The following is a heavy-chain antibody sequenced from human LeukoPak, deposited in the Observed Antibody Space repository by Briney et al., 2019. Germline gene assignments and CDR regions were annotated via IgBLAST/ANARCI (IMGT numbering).Heavy chain of an antibody. D-gene: IGHD6-13*01. Sequence: SETLSLTCAVYGGSFSGYYWSWIRQPPGKGLEWIGEINHSGSTNYNPSLKSRVTISVDTSKNQFSLKLSSVTAADTAVYYCARGQQLVYAFWGQGTLVTVSS. CDR1: GGSFSGYY. CDR2: INHSGST. J-gene: IGHJ4*02. CDR3: ARGQQLVYAF. V-gene: IGHV4-34*01.